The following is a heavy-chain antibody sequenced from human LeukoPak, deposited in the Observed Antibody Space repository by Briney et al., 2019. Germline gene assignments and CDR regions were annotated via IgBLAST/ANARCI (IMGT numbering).Heavy chain of an antibody. J-gene: IGHJ4*02. D-gene: IGHD6-6*01. CDR2: IYYSGST. CDR3: ARHAHSSIAANIDY. Sequence: KASETLSLTCTVSGGSISSSSYYWGWIRQPPGKGLEWIVSIYYSGSTFYNPSLKSRVTISLDTSKNQFSLRLTSVTAADTAVYYCARHAHSSIAANIDYWGQGTQVTVSS. CDR1: GGSISSSSYY. V-gene: IGHV4-39*01.